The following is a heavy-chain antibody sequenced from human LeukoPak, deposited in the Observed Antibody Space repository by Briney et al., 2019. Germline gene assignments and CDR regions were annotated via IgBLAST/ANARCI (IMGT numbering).Heavy chain of an antibody. Sequence: ASVKVSCKASGYTFTSYDINWVRQATGQGLEWMGWMNPNSGNTGYAQKFQGRITMTRNTSISTAYMELSSLTSEDTAVYYCARIAAAGNRRLNYWGQGALVTVSS. J-gene: IGHJ4*02. CDR2: MNPNSGNT. CDR1: GYTFTSYD. V-gene: IGHV1-8*01. D-gene: IGHD6-13*01. CDR3: ARIAAAGNRRLNY.